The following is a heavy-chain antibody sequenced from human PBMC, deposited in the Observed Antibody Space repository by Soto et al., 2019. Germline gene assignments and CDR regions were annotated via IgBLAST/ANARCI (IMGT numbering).Heavy chain of an antibody. Sequence: QVRLQESGPGLVKPSETLSLTCTVSGGSINTFYWSWVRHPAGKGLEWIGRIFSSGSTSFNPSLESRVAMSVDTSKNHFSLDLSAVTAADMAVYYCAREGSYSAYNFAHGIQLWSFDFWGQGALVTVSS. CDR2: IFSSGST. V-gene: IGHV4-4*07. CDR1: GGSINTFY. J-gene: IGHJ4*02. D-gene: IGHD5-12*01. CDR3: AREGSYSAYNFAHGIQLWSFDF.